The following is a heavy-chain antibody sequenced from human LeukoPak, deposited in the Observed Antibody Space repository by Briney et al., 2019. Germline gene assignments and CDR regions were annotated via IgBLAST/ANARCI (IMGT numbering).Heavy chain of an antibody. CDR2: ISSSSSTI. Sequence: GGSLRLSCAASGFTFSSYSMNWVRQAPGKGLEWVSYISSSSSTIYYADSVKGRFTISRDNAKNSLYLQMNSLRAEDTAVYYCARDKRVQQLGFDYWGQGTLVTVSS. CDR1: GFTFSSYS. J-gene: IGHJ4*02. CDR3: ARDKRVQQLGFDY. V-gene: IGHV3-48*01. D-gene: IGHD6-6*01.